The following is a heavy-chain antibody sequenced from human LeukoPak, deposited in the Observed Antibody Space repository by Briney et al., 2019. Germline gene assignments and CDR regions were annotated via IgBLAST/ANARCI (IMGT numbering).Heavy chain of an antibody. V-gene: IGHV3-23*01. J-gene: IGHJ4*02. CDR2: ISASGGST. CDR1: GFTFSSYA. D-gene: IGHD3-3*01. CDR3: ATTGKVDFWSGYTS. Sequence: GGSLRLSCAASGFTFSSYAMSWVRQAPGKGREGASAISASGGSTYYADSVKGRFTISRDNSKNTLYLQMNSLRAEVTAVYYCATTGKVDFWSGYTSWGQGTLVTVSS.